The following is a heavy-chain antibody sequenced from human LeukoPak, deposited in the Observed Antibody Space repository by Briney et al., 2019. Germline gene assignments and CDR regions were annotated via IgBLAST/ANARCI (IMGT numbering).Heavy chain of an antibody. V-gene: IGHV3-30*02. D-gene: IGHD2-2*01. Sequence: GGSLRLSCVASGFTFSSYGMHWVRQAPGKGLEWVAFIRYDGSNKYYADSVKGRFTISRDNSKNTLYLQMNSLRAEDTAVYYCAKDPRRYCSSTSCHNNYYYCGMDVWGQGTTVTVSS. CDR2: IRYDGSNK. J-gene: IGHJ6*02. CDR1: GFTFSSYG. CDR3: AKDPRRYCSSTSCHNNYYYCGMDV.